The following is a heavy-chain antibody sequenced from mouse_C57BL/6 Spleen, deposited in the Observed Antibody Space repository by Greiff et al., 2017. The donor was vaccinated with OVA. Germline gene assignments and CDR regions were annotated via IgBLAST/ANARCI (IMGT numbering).Heavy chain of an antibody. J-gene: IGHJ2*01. Sequence: QVQLQQPGAELVMPGASVKLSCKASGYTFTSYWMHWVKQRPGQGLEWIGEIDPSDSYTNYNQKFKGKSTLTVDKSSSTAYMQLSSLTSEDSAVYYCARSGYSNGGYYFDYWGQGTTLTVSS. CDR1: GYTFTSYW. CDR2: IDPSDSYT. V-gene: IGHV1-69*01. CDR3: ARSGYSNGGYYFDY. D-gene: IGHD2-5*01.